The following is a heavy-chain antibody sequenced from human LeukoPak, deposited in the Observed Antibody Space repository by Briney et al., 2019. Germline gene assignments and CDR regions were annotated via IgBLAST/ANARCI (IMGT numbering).Heavy chain of an antibody. CDR3: AKVDILTGYYFFDY. CDR1: GYTFTNHG. J-gene: IGHJ4*02. V-gene: IGHV1-18*01. CDR2: ISANNGNT. D-gene: IGHD3-9*01. Sequence: GASVKVSCKASGYTFTNHGISWVRQAPGQGLEWMGWISANNGNTYYVQKFQGRVTMTTDTSTSTAYMELRSLRSDDTAMYYCAKVDILTGYYFFDYWGQGTLVTVSS.